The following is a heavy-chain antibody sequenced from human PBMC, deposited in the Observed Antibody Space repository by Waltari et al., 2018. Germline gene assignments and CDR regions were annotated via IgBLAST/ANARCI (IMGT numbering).Heavy chain of an antibody. D-gene: IGHD1-7*01. CDR2: IERTGGAT. V-gene: IGHV3-7*04. CDR3: ARGNYGNDY. J-gene: IGHJ4*02. Sequence: EVQLVESGGGLVQPGGSLRLSCAASGFAFWRFWMTWVRQVPGKGLEWVANIERTGGATYYADSVKGRFPISRDDAKNSLYLQMHGLRAGDAAVYYCARGNYGNDYWGQGTLVTVSS. CDR1: GFAFWRFW.